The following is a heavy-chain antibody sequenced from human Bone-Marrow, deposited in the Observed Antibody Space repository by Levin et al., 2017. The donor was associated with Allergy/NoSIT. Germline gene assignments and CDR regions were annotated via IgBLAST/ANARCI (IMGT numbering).Heavy chain of an antibody. V-gene: IGHV3-23*01. D-gene: IGHD2-15*01. CDR2: ISGGAEST. J-gene: IGHJ5*01. Sequence: GGSLRLSCVASGFIFENYAMIWVRQAPGKGLEWVSLISGGAESTYFADSVRGRFTISRDNSKNTVFLQLNSLTAEDTAVYFCSKATGHTTVVDGWLDSWGQGNLVTV. CDR3: SKATGHTTVVDGWLDS. CDR1: GFIFENYA.